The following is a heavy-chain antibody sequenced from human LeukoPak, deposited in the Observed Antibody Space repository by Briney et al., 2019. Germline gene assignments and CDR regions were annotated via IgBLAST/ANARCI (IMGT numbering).Heavy chain of an antibody. Sequence: GGSLRLSCAASGFTFSSYSMNWVRQAPGKGLEWVSSISSSSSYIYYADSVKGRFTISRDNAKNSLYLQMNRLRAEDTAVYYCARDRDLGSQFDYWGQGTLVTVSS. J-gene: IGHJ4*02. V-gene: IGHV3-21*01. CDR1: GFTFSSYS. CDR2: ISSSSSYI. D-gene: IGHD6-13*01. CDR3: ARDRDLGSQFDY.